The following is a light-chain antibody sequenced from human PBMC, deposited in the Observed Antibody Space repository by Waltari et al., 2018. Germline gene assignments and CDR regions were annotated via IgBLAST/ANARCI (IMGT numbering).Light chain of an antibody. CDR2: HTS. CDR3: QHYVRLPAT. CDR1: QSIVKY. J-gene: IGKJ1*01. V-gene: IGKV3-20*01. Sequence: EIMLTQSPGTLSLSPGDRATLACKASQSIVKYLALYQQKPAQAPRLLIYHTSISATGIPDRFSGSGSETDFSLTICRLEPEDFAVYYCQHYVRLPATFGQGTNVEIK.